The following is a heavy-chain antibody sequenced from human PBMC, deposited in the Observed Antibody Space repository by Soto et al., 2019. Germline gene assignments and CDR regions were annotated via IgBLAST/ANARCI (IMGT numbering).Heavy chain of an antibody. CDR3: ARDVPRVRSGSPNAFDN. V-gene: IGHV1-69*13. Sequence: SVKVSCKASGATFSNWAISWVRQAPGQWLEWMRGIIPIFGTANFAHKFHDRVTITSDESTSTASMELSSLRAENTPVYYCARDVPRVRSGSPNAFDNWGQGTIVTVSS. J-gene: IGHJ3*02. CDR1: GATFSNWA. D-gene: IGHD6-25*01. CDR2: IIPIFGTA.